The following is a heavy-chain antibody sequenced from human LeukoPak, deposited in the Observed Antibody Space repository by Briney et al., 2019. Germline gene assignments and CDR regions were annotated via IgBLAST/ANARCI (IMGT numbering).Heavy chain of an antibody. CDR3: ATSDYGDYYFDY. CDR1: GFTFSDYY. Sequence: PGGSLRLSCAASGFTFSDYYMSWIRQAPGKGLEWVSYISGSGGSTYYADSVKGRFTISRDNSKNTLYLQMNSPRAEDTAVYYCATSDYGDYYFDYWGQGTLVTVSS. V-gene: IGHV3-11*01. CDR2: ISGSGGST. J-gene: IGHJ4*02. D-gene: IGHD4-17*01.